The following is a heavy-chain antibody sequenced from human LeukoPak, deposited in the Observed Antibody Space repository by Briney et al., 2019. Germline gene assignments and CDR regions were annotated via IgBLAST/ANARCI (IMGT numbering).Heavy chain of an antibody. V-gene: IGHV4-34*01. CDR3: ARSNMVRGVRALDY. J-gene: IGHJ4*02. D-gene: IGHD3-10*01. CDR2: INHSGST. Sequence: SETLSLTCAVCGGSFSGYYWGWIRQPPGKGLEWIGEINHSGSTNYNPSLKSRVTISVDTSKNQFSLKLSSVTAADTAVYYCARSNMVRGVRALDYWGQGTLVTVSS. CDR1: GGSFSGYY.